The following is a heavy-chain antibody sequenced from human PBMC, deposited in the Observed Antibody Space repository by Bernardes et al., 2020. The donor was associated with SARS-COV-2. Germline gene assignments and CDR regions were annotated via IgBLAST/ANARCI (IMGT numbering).Heavy chain of an antibody. CDR3: VRISKTRSGYLGVDY. V-gene: IGHV4-31*03. D-gene: IGHD3-3*01. CDR1: GDSISSGDYY. J-gene: IGHJ4*02. CDR2: IYYSGTT. Sequence: SETLSLTCTVSGDSISSGDYYWSWIRHHPEKGLEWIGYIYYSGTTYYNPSLRSRVIISLDTSKKYFSLKLSSVTAADTAVYYCVRISKTRSGYLGVDYWGQGTLVTVSS.